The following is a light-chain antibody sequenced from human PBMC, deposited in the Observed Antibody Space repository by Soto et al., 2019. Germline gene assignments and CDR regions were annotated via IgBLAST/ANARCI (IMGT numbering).Light chain of an antibody. J-gene: IGLJ2*01. CDR1: SSDIGGYNY. V-gene: IGLV2-14*01. Sequence: QSVLTQPASMSGSPGQSVTISCAGTSSDIGGYNYVSWYQHHPGTAPKLIIYDVSSRPSGVSHRFSASKSGNTASLTISGLQAEDEADYYCSSYAGSNMVVFGGGTKLTV. CDR3: SSYAGSNMVV. CDR2: DVS.